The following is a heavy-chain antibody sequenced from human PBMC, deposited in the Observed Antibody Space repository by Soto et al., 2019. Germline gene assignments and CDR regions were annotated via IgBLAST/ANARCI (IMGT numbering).Heavy chain of an antibody. V-gene: IGHV3-66*01. J-gene: IGHJ4*02. CDR3: ARAGYCSGGSCYSVPNYFDY. Sequence: VQLVESGGGLVQPGGSLRLSCAASGFTVSSNYMSWVRQAPGKGLEWVSVIYSGGSTYYADSVKGRFTISRDNSKNTLYLQMNSLRAEDTAVYYCARAGYCSGGSCYSVPNYFDYWGQGTLVTVSS. CDR2: IYSGGST. CDR1: GFTVSSNY. D-gene: IGHD2-15*01.